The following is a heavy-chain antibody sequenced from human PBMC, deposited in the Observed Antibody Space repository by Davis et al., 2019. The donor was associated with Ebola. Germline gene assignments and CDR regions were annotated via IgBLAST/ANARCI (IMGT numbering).Heavy chain of an antibody. Sequence: GESLKISCAASGFTFSSYAMHWVRQASGKGLEWVGRIRSKANSYATAYAASVKGRFTISRDDSKNTAYLQMNSLKTEDTAVYYCTNTVTTVDYWGQGTLVTVSS. J-gene: IGHJ4*02. V-gene: IGHV3-73*01. CDR2: IRSKANSYAT. CDR3: TNTVTTVDY. D-gene: IGHD4-17*01. CDR1: GFTFSSYA.